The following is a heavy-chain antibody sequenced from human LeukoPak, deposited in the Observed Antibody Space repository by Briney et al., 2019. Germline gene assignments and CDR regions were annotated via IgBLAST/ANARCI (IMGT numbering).Heavy chain of an antibody. CDR2: ISGSGGST. Sequence: GGSLRLSCAASGLTFSNYAMSWVRQAPGKGLEWVSGISGSGGSTYYADSVKGRFTISRDNSKNTLYLQMNSLRAEDTAVYYCARFQKRAYYYGSGSYGSGAFDIWGQGTMVTVSS. CDR3: ARFQKRAYYYGSGSYGSGAFDI. V-gene: IGHV3-23*01. CDR1: GLTFSNYA. D-gene: IGHD3-10*01. J-gene: IGHJ3*02.